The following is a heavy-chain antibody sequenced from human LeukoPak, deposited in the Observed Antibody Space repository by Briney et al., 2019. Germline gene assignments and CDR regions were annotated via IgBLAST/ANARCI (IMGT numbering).Heavy chain of an antibody. Sequence: SESLSLTCGVYGGSFSGYYWNWIREPPAHRLESIGEINHSGITTYNPSLNSRVTISVDTSKNQYSLKMSSVTAADTAVYYCAGGPVTTLELFYCWGQGTLVTVSS. V-gene: IGHV4-34*01. J-gene: IGHJ4*02. CDR3: AGGPVTTLELFYC. CDR2: INHSGIT. D-gene: IGHD4-17*01. CDR1: GGSFSGYY.